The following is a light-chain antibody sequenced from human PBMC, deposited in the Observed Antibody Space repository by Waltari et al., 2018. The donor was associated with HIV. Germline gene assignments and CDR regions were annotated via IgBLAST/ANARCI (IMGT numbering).Light chain of an antibody. CDR1: SGSIGSAY. V-gene: IGLV6-57*01. CDR3: QSYDGTNWV. J-gene: IGLJ3*02. Sequence: NFVLTQPHSVSESPGKTVIIPCTRSSGSIGSAYVQWYQQRPGSSPSTVLYADYQRPSGVPHRFSGAVDSSSNSASRTISGLRSDDEADYYCQSYDGTNWVFGGGTKLTVL. CDR2: ADY.